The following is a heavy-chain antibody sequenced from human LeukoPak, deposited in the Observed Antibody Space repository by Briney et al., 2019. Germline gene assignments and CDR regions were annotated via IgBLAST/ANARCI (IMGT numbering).Heavy chain of an antibody. D-gene: IGHD6-13*01. CDR3: AISIAAAGTTNWFDP. CDR1: GYTFTSYY. V-gene: IGHV1-46*01. J-gene: IGHJ5*02. Sequence: ASGKLSCKAAGYTFTSYYMHLGRQSPGHGGEGRGIINPSGGRRRYEQKFQGKVTMTRDTSTSTFYVELSSLRSEDTAVYYCAISIAAAGTTNWFDPWGQGTLVTVSS. CDR2: INPSGGRR.